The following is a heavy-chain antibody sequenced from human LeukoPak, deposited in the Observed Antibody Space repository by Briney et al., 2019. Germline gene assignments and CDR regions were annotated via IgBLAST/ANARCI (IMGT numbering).Heavy chain of an antibody. V-gene: IGHV4-61*02. Sequence: PSETLSLTCTVSGGSISSGGYYWSWIRQPAGKGLEWIGRIYTSGSTNYNPSLKSRVTMSVDTSKNQFSLKLSSVTAADTAVYYCARVAYSSSWYRGTGWDAFDIWGQGTMVTVSS. D-gene: IGHD6-13*01. CDR2: IYTSGST. J-gene: IGHJ3*02. CDR3: ARVAYSSSWYRGTGWDAFDI. CDR1: GGSISSGGYY.